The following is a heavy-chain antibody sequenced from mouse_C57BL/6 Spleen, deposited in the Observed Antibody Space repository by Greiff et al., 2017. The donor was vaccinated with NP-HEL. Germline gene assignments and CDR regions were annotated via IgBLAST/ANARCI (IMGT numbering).Heavy chain of an antibody. CDR2: ISNGGGST. CDR3: ARRDYYYAMDY. CDR1: GFTFSDYY. V-gene: IGHV5-12*01. J-gene: IGHJ4*01. Sequence: DVQLVESGGGLVQPGGSLKLSCAASGFTFSDYYMYWVRQTPEKRLEWVAYISNGGGSTYYPDTVKGRFTISRDNAKNTLYLQMSRLKSEDTAMYYCARRDYYYAMDYWGQGTSVTVSS.